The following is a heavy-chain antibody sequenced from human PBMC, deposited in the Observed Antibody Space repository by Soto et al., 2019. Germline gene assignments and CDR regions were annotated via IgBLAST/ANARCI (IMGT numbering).Heavy chain of an antibody. V-gene: IGHV3-9*01. J-gene: IGHJ4*02. Sequence: GGSLRLSCAASGFTFDDYAMHWVRQAPGKGLEWVSGISWNSGSIGYADSVKGRFTISRDNAKNSLYLQMDSLRAEDTALYYCAKDMGQDGWLRGLDYWGQGTLVTVSS. CDR2: ISWNSGSI. CDR1: GFTFDDYA. D-gene: IGHD5-12*01. CDR3: AKDMGQDGWLRGLDY.